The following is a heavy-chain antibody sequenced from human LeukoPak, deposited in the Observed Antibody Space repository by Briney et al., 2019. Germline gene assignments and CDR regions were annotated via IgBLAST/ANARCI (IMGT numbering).Heavy chain of an antibody. V-gene: IGHV4-59*01. Sequence: SETLSLTCTVSGASINTYYWSWIRQPPGKGLEWIGYIYYSGTTSYNPSLKSRVTISVDTSRNQFSLKLSSVTAADTAVYYCARGRLGGSGSYYNVLDYWGQGTLVTVSS. J-gene: IGHJ4*02. D-gene: IGHD3-10*01. CDR1: GASINTYY. CDR3: ARGRLGGSGSYYNVLDY. CDR2: IYYSGTT.